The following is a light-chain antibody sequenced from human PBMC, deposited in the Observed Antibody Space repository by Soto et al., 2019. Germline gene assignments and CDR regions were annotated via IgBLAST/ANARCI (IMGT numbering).Light chain of an antibody. V-gene: IGKV3-15*01. Sequence: EIVLTQSPATLSLSPGGRATLSCRASQSVSAYLAWYQQKPGQAPRLLIYGASTRATGIPARFSGSGSGTEFTLTISSLQSEDIALYYCQQYNHWPRTFGQGTKVDIK. J-gene: IGKJ1*01. CDR2: GAS. CDR3: QQYNHWPRT. CDR1: QSVSAY.